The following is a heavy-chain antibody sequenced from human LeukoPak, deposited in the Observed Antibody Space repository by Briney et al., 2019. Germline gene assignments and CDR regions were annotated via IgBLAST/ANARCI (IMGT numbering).Heavy chain of an antibody. CDR2: ISYDGSNK. CDR1: GFTFSSYG. Sequence: GGSLRLSCAASGFTFSSYGMHWVRQAPGKGLEWVAGISYDGSNKYYADSVKGRFTISRDDSKNTLYLQMNSLRAEDTAVYYCAKAGSRGGYYYDSSDYWGQGTLVTVSS. CDR3: AKAGSRGGYYYDSSDY. D-gene: IGHD3-22*01. V-gene: IGHV3-30*18. J-gene: IGHJ4*02.